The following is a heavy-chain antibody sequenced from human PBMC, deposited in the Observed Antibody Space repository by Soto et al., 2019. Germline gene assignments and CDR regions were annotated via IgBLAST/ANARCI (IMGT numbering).Heavy chain of an antibody. CDR1: GFTFSSYA. CDR3: ARDGAPDFWSGYYSYGMDV. D-gene: IGHD3-3*01. Sequence: HPGVSLRLCCAASGFTFSSYAMHWVRQAPGKGLEWVAVISYDGSNKYYADSVKGRFTISRDNSKNTLYLQMNSLRAEDTAVYYCARDGAPDFWSGYYSYGMDVWGQGTTVTVSS. V-gene: IGHV3-30-3*01. J-gene: IGHJ6*02. CDR2: ISYDGSNK.